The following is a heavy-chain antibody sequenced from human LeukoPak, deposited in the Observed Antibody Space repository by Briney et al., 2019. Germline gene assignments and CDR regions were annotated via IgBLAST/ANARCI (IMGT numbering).Heavy chain of an antibody. D-gene: IGHD3-16*01. J-gene: IGHJ3*02. CDR1: GGSISSHY. Sequence: SETLSLTCTVSGGSISSHYWSWIRQPPGKGLEWIGYIYYSASTNYNPSLKSRVTISVDTSKNQFSLKLSSVTAADTAVYYCARVRDSFGMHDAFDIWGEGTMVTVSS. CDR3: ARVRDSFGMHDAFDI. V-gene: IGHV4-59*11. CDR2: IYYSAST.